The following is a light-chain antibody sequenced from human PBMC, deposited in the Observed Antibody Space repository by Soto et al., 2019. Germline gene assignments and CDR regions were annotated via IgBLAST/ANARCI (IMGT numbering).Light chain of an antibody. CDR1: SSDIDAYNY. V-gene: IGLV2-14*01. CDR2: DVS. CDR3: GSYTTSSNYV. Sequence: QSALTQPASVSGSPGQSITVSCTGTSSDIDAYNYVSWYQQHPGKAPKLMIYDVSNRPSGISNRFSGSKSGNTASLTISGLQAEDEADYYCGSYTTSSNYVFGTGTKVTVL. J-gene: IGLJ1*01.